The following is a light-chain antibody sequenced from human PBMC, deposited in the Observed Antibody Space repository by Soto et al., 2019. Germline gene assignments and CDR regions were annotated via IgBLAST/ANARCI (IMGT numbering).Light chain of an antibody. CDR2: EVR. Sequence: QSVLTQPASVSGSPGQSITISCTGTSSDVGNYDYVSWYQQHPGKAPKLMIYEVRNRPSGVSNRFSGSKSGNTASLTISGLQAEDEADYYCSSYTTTSIPGVFGTGTKVTVL. V-gene: IGLV2-14*01. CDR1: SSDVGNYDY. J-gene: IGLJ1*01. CDR3: SSYTTTSIPGV.